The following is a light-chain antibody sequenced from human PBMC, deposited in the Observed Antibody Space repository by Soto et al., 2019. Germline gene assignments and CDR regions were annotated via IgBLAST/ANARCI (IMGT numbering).Light chain of an antibody. J-gene: IGLJ3*02. V-gene: IGLV1-40*01. CDR3: QSYDSSLSGWV. CDR1: SSNIGAGYD. Sequence: QSVLTQPPSVSGAPGQRVTIPCTGSSSNIGAGYDVHWYQQLPGTAPKLLIYGNSNRPSGVPDRFSGSKSGTSASLAITGLQAEDDADYYCQSYDSSLSGWVFGGGTKVTVL. CDR2: GNS.